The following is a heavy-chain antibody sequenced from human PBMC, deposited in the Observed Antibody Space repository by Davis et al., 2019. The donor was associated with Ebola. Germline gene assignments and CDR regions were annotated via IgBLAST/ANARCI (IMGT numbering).Heavy chain of an antibody. CDR1: GYTFTGYY. J-gene: IGHJ4*02. CDR2: IIPIFGTA. Sequence: SVKVSCKASGYTFTGYYMHWVRQAPGQGLEWMGGIIPIFGTANYAQKFQGRVTITADESTSTAYMELSSLRSEDTAVYYCARENGQQLVNYFDYWGQGTLVTVSS. D-gene: IGHD6-13*01. CDR3: ARENGQQLVNYFDY. V-gene: IGHV1-69*13.